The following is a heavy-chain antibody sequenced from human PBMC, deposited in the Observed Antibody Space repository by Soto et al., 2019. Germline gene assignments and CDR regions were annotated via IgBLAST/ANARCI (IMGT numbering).Heavy chain of an antibody. CDR1: GFTFSSYG. V-gene: IGHV3-30*18. J-gene: IGHJ6*02. CDR3: AKDLYYDFWSGYPYYYYYYGMDV. D-gene: IGHD3-3*01. CDR2: ISYDGSNK. Sequence: LSCAASGFTFSSYGMHWVRQAPGKGLEWVAVISYDGSNKYYADSVKGRFTISRDNSKNTLYLQMNSLRAEDTAVYYCAKDLYYDFWSGYPYYYYYYGMDVWGQGTTVTVSS.